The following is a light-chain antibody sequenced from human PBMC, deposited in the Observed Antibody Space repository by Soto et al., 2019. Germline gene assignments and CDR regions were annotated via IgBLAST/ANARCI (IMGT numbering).Light chain of an antibody. Sequence: EIVMTQSPVTLSVSPGERATLSCRASQSISSNLAWYQQKPGQAPRLLIYNTSTRATGVPARFSGSGSGTEFTLTISSLQSEDFAVYYCQQAGTFGQGTKVEIK. CDR2: NTS. V-gene: IGKV3-15*01. J-gene: IGKJ1*01. CDR3: QQAGT. CDR1: QSISSN.